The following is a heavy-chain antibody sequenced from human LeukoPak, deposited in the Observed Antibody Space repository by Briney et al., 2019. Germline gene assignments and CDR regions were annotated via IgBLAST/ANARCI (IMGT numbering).Heavy chain of an antibody. D-gene: IGHD3-16*01. CDR2: INPNSGGT. CDR3: ARRPFRRGQGYDY. Sequence: ASVKVSCKGSGYTFTGYYMHWVRQAPGQGLEWMGWINPNSGGTNYAQKLQGRVTMTTDTSTSTAYMELRSLRSDDTAVYYCARRPFRRGQGYDYWGQGTLVTVSS. V-gene: IGHV1-2*02. CDR1: GYTFTGYY. J-gene: IGHJ4*02.